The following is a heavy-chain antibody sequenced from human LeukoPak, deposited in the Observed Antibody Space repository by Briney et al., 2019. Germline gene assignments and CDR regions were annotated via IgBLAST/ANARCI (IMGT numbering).Heavy chain of an antibody. CDR1: GFTFSSYD. CDR2: ISGSGGST. Sequence: GGSLRLSCAASGFTFSSYDMSWVRQAPGKGLEWVSAISGSGGSTYYADSVKGRFTISRDNSKNTLYLQRNNLRAEDTAVYYCAKDTYSGSYYDYWGQGTLVTVSS. V-gene: IGHV3-23*01. J-gene: IGHJ4*02. CDR3: AKDTYSGSYYDY. D-gene: IGHD1-26*01.